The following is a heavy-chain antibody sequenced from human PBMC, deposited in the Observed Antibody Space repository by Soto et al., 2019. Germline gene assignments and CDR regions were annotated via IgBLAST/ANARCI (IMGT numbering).Heavy chain of an antibody. Sequence: PGESLKISCKGSGYNFGSYWIGWERQLPGKGLEWMGLIYPGDPDTRHSPSFQGHFTKSADKSIHTAYLQWDTLKPSAPAKYYCARLPQIYASSRSNWFDPWGQVTLVTVAS. CDR1: GYNFGSYW. CDR2: IYPGDPDT. V-gene: IGHV5-51*01. J-gene: IGHJ5*02. D-gene: IGHD3-22*01. CDR3: ARLPQIYASSRSNWFDP.